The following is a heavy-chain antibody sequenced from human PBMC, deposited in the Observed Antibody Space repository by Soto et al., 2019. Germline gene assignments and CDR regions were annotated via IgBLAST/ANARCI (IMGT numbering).Heavy chain of an antibody. D-gene: IGHD4-17*01. Sequence: QVQLVQSGAEVKKPGASVKVSCKASGYTFTSYGIRWVRQAPGQRLERMGWISAYNGNTNYAQKLQGRVSRTTDTPPNIAYMEMRRLISHDPAEYYWTRVSGDYVGCFDLWGRGTLVTVSS. V-gene: IGHV1-18*04. CDR3: TRVSGDYVGCFDL. J-gene: IGHJ2*01. CDR1: GYTFTSYG. CDR2: ISAYNGNT.